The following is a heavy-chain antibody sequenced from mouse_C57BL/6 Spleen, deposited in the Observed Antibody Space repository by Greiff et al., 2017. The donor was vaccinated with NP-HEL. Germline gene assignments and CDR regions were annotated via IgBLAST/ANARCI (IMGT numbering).Heavy chain of an antibody. D-gene: IGHD3-2*02. V-gene: IGHV1-7*01. CDR3: ARQLRLRQDAMDY. CDR1: GYTFTSYW. CDR2: INPSSGYT. Sequence: VQLQQSGAELAKPGASVKLSCKASGYTFTSYWMHWVKQRPGQGLEWIGYINPSSGYTKYNQKFKDKATLTADKSSSTAYIQLSSLTYEDAEVYYCARQLRLRQDAMDYWGKGTSVTVSS. J-gene: IGHJ4*01.